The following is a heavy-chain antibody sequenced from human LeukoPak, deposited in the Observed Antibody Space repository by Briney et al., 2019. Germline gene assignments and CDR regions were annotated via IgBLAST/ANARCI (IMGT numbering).Heavy chain of an antibody. CDR2: MYDSGST. D-gene: IGHD6-13*01. Sequence: PSETLSLTCTVSGGSISSHYWSWIRQPPGKGLEWIGYMYDSGSTKYNPSLKSRVTISVDTSKNQFSLKLSSVTAADTAVYYCAISYSRRDYYYGMDVWGQGTTVTVSS. J-gene: IGHJ6*02. CDR3: AISYSRRDYYYGMDV. CDR1: GGSISSHY. V-gene: IGHV4-59*08.